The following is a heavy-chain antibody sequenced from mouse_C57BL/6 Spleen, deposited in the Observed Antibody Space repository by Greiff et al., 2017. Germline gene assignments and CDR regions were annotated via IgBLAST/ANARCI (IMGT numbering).Heavy chain of an antibody. V-gene: IGHV1-58*01. CDR2: IYIGNGYT. D-gene: IGHD2-5*01. Sequence: EVQLQQSGAELVRPGSSVKMSCKTSGYTFTSYGINWVKQTPGQGLEWLGYIYIGNGYTEYNEKFKGKATLTSDTSSSTVYMKRSSLTYENSGLYFCARGEESNSPFAYWGQGTLVTVSA. CDR3: ARGEESNSPFAY. J-gene: IGHJ3*01. CDR1: GYTFTSYG.